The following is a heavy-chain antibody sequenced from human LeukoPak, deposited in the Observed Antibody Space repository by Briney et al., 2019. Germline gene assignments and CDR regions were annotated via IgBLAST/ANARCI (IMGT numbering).Heavy chain of an antibody. CDR1: GFTFSSYA. Sequence: SGGSLRLSCAASGFTFSSYAMHWVRQAPGKGLEWVAVISYDGSNKYYADSVKGRFTISRDNSKNTLYLQMNSLRAEDTAVYYCARARGQYYDFWSGYSYYMDVWGKGTTVTVSS. D-gene: IGHD3-3*01. CDR2: ISYDGSNK. CDR3: ARARGQYYDFWSGYSYYMDV. J-gene: IGHJ6*03. V-gene: IGHV3-30*04.